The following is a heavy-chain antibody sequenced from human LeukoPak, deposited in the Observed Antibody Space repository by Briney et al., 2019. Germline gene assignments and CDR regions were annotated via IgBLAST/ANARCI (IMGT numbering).Heavy chain of an antibody. D-gene: IGHD6-13*01. J-gene: IGHJ4*02. CDR1: GFTFSSFA. Sequence: GGSLRLSCAASGFTFSSFAMSWVRQAPGKGLEWVSSISGSGGNTYYADSVKGRFTISRDNSKNTLSLQMNSLRAEDTAVYYCARDPQGYSSSWFDYWGQGTLVTVSS. CDR3: ARDPQGYSSSWFDY. CDR2: ISGSGGNT. V-gene: IGHV3-23*01.